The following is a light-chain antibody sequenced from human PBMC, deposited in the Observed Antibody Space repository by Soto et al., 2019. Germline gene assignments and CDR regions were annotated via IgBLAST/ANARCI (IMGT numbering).Light chain of an antibody. CDR2: WAS. CDR1: QSVLYSSNNKTY. Sequence: DIVMTQSPDSLAVSLGERATINCKSSQSVLYSSNNKTYLAWYQQKPGQPPKLLIYWASTRESGVPERFSGSGSGTDFTLTISSLQAEAVAVYYCQEYYSTSFSFGPGTKVDSK. CDR3: QEYYSTSFS. J-gene: IGKJ3*01. V-gene: IGKV4-1*01.